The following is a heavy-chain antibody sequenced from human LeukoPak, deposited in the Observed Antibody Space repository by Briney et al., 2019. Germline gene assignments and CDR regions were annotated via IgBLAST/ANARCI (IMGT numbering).Heavy chain of an antibody. CDR1: GYTFTRYY. J-gene: IGHJ4*02. D-gene: IGHD3-22*01. V-gene: IGHV1-2*02. Sequence: ASVKVSCKASGYTFTRYYMHWVRQAPGQGLEWMGWINPNSGGTNYAQKFQGRVTMTRDTSISTAYMELSRLRSDDTAVYYCARVGTMIVVGFDYWGQGTLVTVSS. CDR2: INPNSGGT. CDR3: ARVGTMIVVGFDY.